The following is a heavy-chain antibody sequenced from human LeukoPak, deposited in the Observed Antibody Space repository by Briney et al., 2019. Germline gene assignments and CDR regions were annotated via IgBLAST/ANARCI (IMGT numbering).Heavy chain of an antibody. D-gene: IGHD3-22*01. CDR1: GYTFTDYY. CDR2: INPNSGGT. J-gene: IGHJ3*02. Sequence: ASVKVSCKASGYTFTDYYMHWVRQAPGQGLEWMGWINPNSGGTNYAQKFQGRVTMTRDTSISTAYMELSRLRSDDTAVYYCARAPNYYDSSGYDDAFDIWGQGTMVTVSS. V-gene: IGHV1-2*02. CDR3: ARAPNYYDSSGYDDAFDI.